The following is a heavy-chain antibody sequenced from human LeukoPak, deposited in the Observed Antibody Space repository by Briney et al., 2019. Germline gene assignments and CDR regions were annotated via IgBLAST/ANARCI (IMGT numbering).Heavy chain of an antibody. V-gene: IGHV4-38-2*02. CDR1: GYSISSGYY. CDR2: IYHSGST. D-gene: IGHD5-18*01. J-gene: IGHJ4*02. CDR3: ARELYSYAHDRGIFDY. Sequence: SETLSLTCTVSGYSISSGYYWGWIRQPPGKGLEWIGSIYHSGSTYYNPSLKSRVTISVDTSKNQFSLKLSSVTAADTAVYYCARELYSYAHDRGIFDYWGQGTLVTVSS.